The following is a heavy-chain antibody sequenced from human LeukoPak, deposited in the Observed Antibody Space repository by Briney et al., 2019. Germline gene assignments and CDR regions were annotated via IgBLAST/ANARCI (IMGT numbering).Heavy chain of an antibody. J-gene: IGHJ4*02. Sequence: GRSLRLSCAASGFTFDDYAMHWVRQAPGKGLEWVSGISWNSGSIDYADSVKGRFTISRDNAKNSLYLQMNSLRAEDTALYYCAKDMGGYGYGYDYWGQGTLVTVSS. D-gene: IGHD5-18*01. V-gene: IGHV3-9*01. CDR2: ISWNSGSI. CDR3: AKDMGGYGYGYDY. CDR1: GFTFDDYA.